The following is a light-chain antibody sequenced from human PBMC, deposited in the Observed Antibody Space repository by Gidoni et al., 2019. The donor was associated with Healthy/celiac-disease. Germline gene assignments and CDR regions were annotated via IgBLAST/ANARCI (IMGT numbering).Light chain of an antibody. V-gene: IGKV1-9*01. CDR3: QQLNSYLT. CDR1: QGISSY. J-gene: IGKJ4*01. CDR2: AAS. Sequence: DIQFTQSPSFLSASVGDRVTITCWASQGISSYLAWYQQKPGKAPKLLIYAASTLQSGVPSRFSGSGSGTEFTLTISSLQPEDFATYYCQQLNSYLTFGGGTKVEIK.